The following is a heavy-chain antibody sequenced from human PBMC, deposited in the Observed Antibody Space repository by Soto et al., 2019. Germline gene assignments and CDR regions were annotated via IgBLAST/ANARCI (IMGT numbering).Heavy chain of an antibody. CDR1: GGSISSSSYY. CDR3: ASSRVINYDFWSDSDAFDI. Sequence: LSLTCTVSGGSISSSSYYWGWIRQPPGKGLEWIGSIYYSGSTYYSPSLKSRVTISVDTSKNQFSLKLSSVTAADTAVYYCASSRVINYDFWSDSDAFDIWGQGTMVTVSS. J-gene: IGHJ3*02. D-gene: IGHD3-3*01. CDR2: IYYSGST. V-gene: IGHV4-39*01.